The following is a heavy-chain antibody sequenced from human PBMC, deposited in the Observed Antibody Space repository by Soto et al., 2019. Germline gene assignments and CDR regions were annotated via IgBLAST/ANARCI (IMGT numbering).Heavy chain of an antibody. CDR1: GYIFNNYG. V-gene: IGHV1-18*01. CDR2: ISPSNGKT. J-gene: IGHJ4*02. CDR3: ARVIMIFGLAHLGTYFDH. Sequence: VQLVQSVSEVQKPGASVKVSCKASGYIFNNYGISWVRQAPGQGLEWMGWISPSNGKTIYAEKFQGRVTMTTDTSTSTAYMQLSSLRSDDAAVYYCARVIMIFGLAHLGTYFDHWGQGTLVTVSS. D-gene: IGHD3-3*01.